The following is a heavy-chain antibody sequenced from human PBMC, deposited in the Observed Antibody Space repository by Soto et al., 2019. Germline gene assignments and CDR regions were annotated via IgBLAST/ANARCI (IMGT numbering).Heavy chain of an antibody. CDR3: ARDQTGITTTGGGRIDH. Sequence: QVQLVESGGGVVQPGRSLRLSCAASGFTFSTHAMHWVRQAPGKGLECVAIVSFDGSNKYYADSVKGRFTISRDNSKNTLYLQMIGLTPEDTAVYYCARDQTGITTTGGGRIDHWGQGTLVTVSS. J-gene: IGHJ4*02. D-gene: IGHD1-20*01. V-gene: IGHV3-30-3*01. CDR2: VSFDGSNK. CDR1: GFTFSTHA.